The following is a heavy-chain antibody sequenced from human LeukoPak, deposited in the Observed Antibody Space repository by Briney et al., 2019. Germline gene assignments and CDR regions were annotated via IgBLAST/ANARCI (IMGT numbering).Heavy chain of an antibody. V-gene: IGHV3-23*01. CDR1: GFTFTNYA. J-gene: IGHJ3*02. Sequence: GGSLRLSCAASGFTFTNYAMSWVRQAPGKGLEWVSSISSNGGSTYYADSVKGRFTISRDNSKNTLFLQMNSLRAEYTAVYYCAKDPPCGSSGAFDIWGQGTMVTVSS. CDR2: ISSNGGST. D-gene: IGHD3-22*01. CDR3: AKDPPCGSSGAFDI.